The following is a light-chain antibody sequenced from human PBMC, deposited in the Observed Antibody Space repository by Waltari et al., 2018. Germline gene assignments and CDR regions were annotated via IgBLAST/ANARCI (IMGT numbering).Light chain of an antibody. CDR2: RNT. CDR3: QSADDSGDHVL. J-gene: IGLJ2*01. V-gene: IGLV3-25*03. CDR1: DLADNY. Sequence: SPGLTQPPSVSVSPGQTAIIPCSGDDLADNYIHWFQQKSGQAPVLVIRRNTGRPSGIPERFSASDSGTTGTLVISGVQAEDEAEYYCQSADDSGDHVLFGGGTKLTVL.